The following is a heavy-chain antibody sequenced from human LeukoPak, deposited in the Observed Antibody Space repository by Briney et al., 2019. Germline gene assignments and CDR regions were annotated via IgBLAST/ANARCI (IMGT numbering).Heavy chain of an antibody. CDR2: INSDGSNT. CDR1: GFTFSSYW. J-gene: IGHJ4*02. Sequence: TAGSLRLSCAASGFTFSSYWMHWVRQAPGKGLVWVSRINSDGSNTNYADSVKGRFTISRDNAKNTLYLQMNSLRAEDTAVYYCAKTQPGYSRPGYWGQGTLVTVSS. CDR3: AKTQPGYSRPGY. D-gene: IGHD6-13*01. V-gene: IGHV3-74*01.